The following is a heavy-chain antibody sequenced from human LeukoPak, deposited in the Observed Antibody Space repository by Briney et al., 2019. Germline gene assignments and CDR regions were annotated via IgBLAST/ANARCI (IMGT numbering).Heavy chain of an antibody. V-gene: IGHV4-4*07. D-gene: IGHD1-26*01. Sequence: SETLSLTCSVSVVSMNGYYWSWLRQSAGNRLEWIGHVDSSGNTNYNPSLESRVAMSVDTSKKQFSLKLTSVTAADMAVYFCARQFLVGSTFHAFDLWGQGTRVTVSS. J-gene: IGHJ3*01. CDR3: ARQFLVGSTFHAFDL. CDR2: VDSSGNT. CDR1: VVSMNGYY.